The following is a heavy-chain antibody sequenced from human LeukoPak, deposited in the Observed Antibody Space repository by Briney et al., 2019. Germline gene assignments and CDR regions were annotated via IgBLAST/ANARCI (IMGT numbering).Heavy chain of an antibody. CDR2: INHSGTT. V-gene: IGHV4-34*01. CDR1: GGSFSGYY. CDR3: ASGGYYDSSGYRPNDC. Sequence: SETLSLTCAVYGGSFSGYYWSWIRQPPGKGLEWIGEINHSGTTNYNPSLRSRVTISVDTSKNQFSLKLTSVTAADTAVYYCASGGYYDSSGYRPNDCWGQGTLVTVSS. D-gene: IGHD3-22*01. J-gene: IGHJ4*02.